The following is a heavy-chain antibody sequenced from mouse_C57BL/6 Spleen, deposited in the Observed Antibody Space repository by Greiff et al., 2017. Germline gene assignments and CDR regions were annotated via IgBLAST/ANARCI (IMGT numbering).Heavy chain of an antibody. J-gene: IGHJ4*01. V-gene: IGHV1-72*01. Sequence: VQLQQPGAELVKPGASVKLSCKASGYTFTSYWMHWVKQRPGRGLEWIGRIDPNSGGTKYNEKFKSKATLTVDKPSSTAYMQLSSLTSEDPAVYYCARSRYYGSSYDAMDYWGQGTSVTVSS. CDR1: GYTFTSYW. D-gene: IGHD1-1*01. CDR2: IDPNSGGT. CDR3: ARSRYYGSSYDAMDY.